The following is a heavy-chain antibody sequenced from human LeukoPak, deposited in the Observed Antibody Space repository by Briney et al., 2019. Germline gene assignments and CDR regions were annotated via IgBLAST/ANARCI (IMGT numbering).Heavy chain of an antibody. V-gene: IGHV4-39*07. CDR1: GDSISSSTYY. CDR3: ARGSAAGLAY. D-gene: IGHD6-13*01. CDR2: IYRSGTT. J-gene: IGHJ4*02. Sequence: PSETLSLTCNVSGDSISSSTYYWGWIRQPPGKGLEWIANIYRSGTTYYNPSLKSRLTISVDTSKNQFSLKLSPVTAADTAVYYCARGSAAGLAYWGQGTLVTVSS.